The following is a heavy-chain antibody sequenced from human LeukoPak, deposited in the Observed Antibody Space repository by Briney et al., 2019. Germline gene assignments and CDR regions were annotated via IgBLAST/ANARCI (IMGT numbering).Heavy chain of an antibody. J-gene: IGHJ6*03. CDR2: VSYSGTT. Sequence: KPSETLSLTCTVSGGSMSSYPWSWMRQPPGKGLEWIGYVSYSGTTNSNPSLKSRVTISVDTSSSQFSLKLASVTAADTAVYYCARGYSTYAKMFALYYYMDVWGKGTTVTVSS. CDR3: ARGYSTYAKMFALYYYMDV. CDR1: GGSMSSYP. V-gene: IGHV4-59*01. D-gene: IGHD1-26*01.